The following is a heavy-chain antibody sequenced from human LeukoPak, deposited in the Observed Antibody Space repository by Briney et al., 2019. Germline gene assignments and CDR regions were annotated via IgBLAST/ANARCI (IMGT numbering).Heavy chain of an antibody. CDR3: AKVQGGSYPPDY. D-gene: IGHD1-26*01. Sequence: PGGSLRLSCAASRFTFSSYAMSWVRQAPGKGLQWVSTVSGSGGNTYYADSVKGRFTISRDNSKNTLYLQMNSLRAEDTAVYYCAKVQGGSYPPDYWGQGTLVTVSS. CDR1: RFTFSSYA. J-gene: IGHJ4*02. V-gene: IGHV3-23*01. CDR2: VSGSGGNT.